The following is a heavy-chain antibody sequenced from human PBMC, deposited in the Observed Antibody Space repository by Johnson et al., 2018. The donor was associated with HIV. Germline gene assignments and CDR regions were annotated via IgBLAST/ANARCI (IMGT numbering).Heavy chain of an antibody. CDR1: GFTFSTYA. J-gene: IGHJ3*02. CDR2: ISFDGSNK. CDR3: TTAGYSSSPCAFEI. V-gene: IGHV3-30-3*01. D-gene: IGHD6-6*01. Sequence: QVQLMESGGGVVQPGRSLRLSCAASGFTFSTYAMHWVRQAPGKGLEWVALISFDGSNKYYVDSVKGRFSISRDNSKNTLYLQMNSLRAEDTAVYYCTTAGYSSSPCAFEIWGQGTMVTVSS.